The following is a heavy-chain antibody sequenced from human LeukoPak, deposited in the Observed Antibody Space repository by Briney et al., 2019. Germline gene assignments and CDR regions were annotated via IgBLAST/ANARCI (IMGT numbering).Heavy chain of an antibody. D-gene: IGHD6-13*01. J-gene: IGHJ6*02. V-gene: IGHV4-4*07. Sequence: PSETLSLTCTDSGGSISSYYWSWIRQPAGKGLEWIGRIYTSGSTNYNPSLKSRVTMSVDTSKNQFSLKLSSVTAADTAVYYCARAGRLAAAGHYYYGMDVWGQGTTVTVSS. CDR2: IYTSGST. CDR3: ARAGRLAAAGHYYYGMDV. CDR1: GGSISSYY.